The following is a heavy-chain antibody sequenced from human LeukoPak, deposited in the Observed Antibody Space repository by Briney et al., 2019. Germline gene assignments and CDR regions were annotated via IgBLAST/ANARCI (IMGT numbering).Heavy chain of an antibody. J-gene: IGHJ4*02. CDR3: ARVASGNYRWDFDY. CDR2: IHSSGAT. V-gene: IGHV3-53*01. CDR1: GFSVSDSY. D-gene: IGHD1-26*01. Sequence: GGSLRLSCSVSGFSVSDSYMTWVRQAPGKGLEWVSLIHSSGATYYAESVKGRFTISRDNSKNTLYLQMNSLRAEDTAVYYCARVASGNYRWDFDYWGQGTLVTVSS.